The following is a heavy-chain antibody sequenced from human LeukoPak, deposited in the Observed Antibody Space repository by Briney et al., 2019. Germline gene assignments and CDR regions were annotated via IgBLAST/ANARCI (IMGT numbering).Heavy chain of an antibody. CDR2: IYYSGST. CDR3: ARVTGYDELDY. D-gene: IGHD5-12*01. Sequence: SETLSLTCTVSGGSISSYYWSWIRRPPGKELEWIGYIYYSGSTNYNPSLKSRVTISVDTSKNQFSLKLSSVTAADTAVYYCARVTGYDELDYWGRGTLVTVSS. V-gene: IGHV4-59*01. J-gene: IGHJ4*02. CDR1: GGSISSYY.